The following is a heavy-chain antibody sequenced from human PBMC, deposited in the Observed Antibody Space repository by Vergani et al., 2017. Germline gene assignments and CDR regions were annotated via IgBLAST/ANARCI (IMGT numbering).Heavy chain of an antibody. Sequence: VQLVESGGGVVQPGRSLRLSCAASGFTFSSYGMHWVRQAPGKGLEWVSYISSSSSTIYYADSVKGRFTISRDNAKNSLYLQMNSLRAEDTAVYYCARGGDCSSTSCYAPIGGDMDVWGKGTTVTVSS. D-gene: IGHD2-2*01. CDR2: ISSSSSTI. CDR1: GFTFSSYG. V-gene: IGHV3-48*01. CDR3: ARGGDCSSTSCYAPIGGDMDV. J-gene: IGHJ6*03.